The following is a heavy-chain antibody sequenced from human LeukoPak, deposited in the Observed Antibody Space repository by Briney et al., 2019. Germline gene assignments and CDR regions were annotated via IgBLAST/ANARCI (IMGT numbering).Heavy chain of an antibody. V-gene: IGHV3-73*01. CDR3: TIWLGESLRDC. J-gene: IGHJ4*02. D-gene: IGHD3-10*01. CDR2: IRNKANNYAT. Sequence: GGSLRLSCAASGFTFSGSAMHWVRQASGKGLEWVGRIRNKANNYATTYAASVQGSFTGSRDDSKHSAQLQMSRLKSEDSAVYYFTIWLGESLRDCWGEGTQVTVSS. CDR1: GFTFSGSA.